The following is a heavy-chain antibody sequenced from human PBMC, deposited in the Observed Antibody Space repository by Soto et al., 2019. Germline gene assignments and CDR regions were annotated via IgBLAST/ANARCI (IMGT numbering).Heavy chain of an antibody. CDR1: GGSISPYY. J-gene: IGHJ6*03. V-gene: IGHV4-59*01. CDR2: IHYSGST. CDR3: ARSLRFSEWLSHDYYMDG. D-gene: IGHD3-3*01. Sequence: SETLSLTCTVSGGSISPYYWSWIRQPPGKGLEWIGYIHYSGSTNYNPSLKSRVTISMDTSRNQFSLKLNSVTAADTAVYYCARSLRFSEWLSHDYYMDGRAKGTTDTGSS.